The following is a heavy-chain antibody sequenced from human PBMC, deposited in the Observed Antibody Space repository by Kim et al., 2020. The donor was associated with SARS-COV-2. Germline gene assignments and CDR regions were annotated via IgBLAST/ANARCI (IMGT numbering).Heavy chain of an antibody. Sequence: GGSLRLSCAASGFTFSISSMTWVRQSPGKGLEYVSGISGAGGNTYYADSVKGRFTISRDNSKNTVYLQMSSLRADDTAVYYCAKLMSGLGTDFPLFDLWGQGNLLTVSS. CDR1: GFTFSISS. CDR3: AKLMSGLGTDFPLFDL. V-gene: IGHV3-23*01. CDR2: ISGAGGNT. D-gene: IGHD3-3*01. J-gene: IGHJ4*02.